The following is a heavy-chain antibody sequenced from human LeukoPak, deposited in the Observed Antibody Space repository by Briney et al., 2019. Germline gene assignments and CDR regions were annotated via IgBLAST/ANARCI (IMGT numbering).Heavy chain of an antibody. D-gene: IGHD2-2*01. V-gene: IGHV4-4*07. CDR1: GGSISSYY. J-gene: IGHJ5*02. Sequence: SETLSLTCTVSGGSISSYYWSWIRQPAGKGLEWIGHIYTSGSTNYNPSLKSRVTISVDTSKNQFSLKLTSLTAADTAVYYCARDGLYCGTTSCYSTRFDPWGQGTLVTVSS. CDR2: IYTSGST. CDR3: ARDGLYCGTTSCYSTRFDP.